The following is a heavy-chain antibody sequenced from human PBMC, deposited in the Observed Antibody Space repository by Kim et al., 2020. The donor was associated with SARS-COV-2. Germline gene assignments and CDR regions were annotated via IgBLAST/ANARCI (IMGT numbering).Heavy chain of an antibody. J-gene: IGHJ4*02. V-gene: IGHV2-70*01. D-gene: IGHD6-19*01. CDR2: K. CDR3: ARITSAGLPDY. Sequence: KYYSTSLKPRITIYKDTSKNQVVLTMTNMDPVDTATYYCARITSAGLPDYWGQGTLVTVSS.